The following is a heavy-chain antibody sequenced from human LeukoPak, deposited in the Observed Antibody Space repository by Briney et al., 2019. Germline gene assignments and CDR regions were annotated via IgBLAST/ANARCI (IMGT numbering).Heavy chain of an antibody. D-gene: IGHD2-2*01. Sequence: PGGSLRLSCAASGFTFSDYCMSWSRQAPGKGLEWVSYISSSGSIIDYADSVRGRFTISRDNAKNSLYLQMNSLRAEDTAVYYCTSPPLGYCSTTSCLQYFEQWGQGTLLTVSS. CDR1: GFTFSDYC. CDR3: TSPPLGYCSTTSCLQYFEQ. CDR2: ISSSGSII. J-gene: IGHJ1*01. V-gene: IGHV3-11*04.